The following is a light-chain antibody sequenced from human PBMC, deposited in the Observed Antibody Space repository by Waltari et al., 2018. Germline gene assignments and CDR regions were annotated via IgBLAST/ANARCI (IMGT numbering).Light chain of an antibody. CDR3: QQRSNRPLT. CDR2: DAS. Sequence: EIVLTQSPATLSLYPGERATLSCRASQSVGSYLAWYQQKPGQAPRLLIYDASNRATGIPARFSGSGSGTDFTLTISSLEPEDFAIYYCQQRSNRPLTFGGGTKVEIK. J-gene: IGKJ4*01. CDR1: QSVGSY. V-gene: IGKV3-11*01.